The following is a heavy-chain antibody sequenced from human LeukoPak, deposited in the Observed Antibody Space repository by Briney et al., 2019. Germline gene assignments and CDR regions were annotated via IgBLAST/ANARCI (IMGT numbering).Heavy chain of an antibody. CDR2: MSYDGSNK. V-gene: IGHV3-30*04. Sequence: GGSLRLSCAASGFTFSSYAMHWVRQAPGKGLEWVAVMSYDGSNKYYADSVKGRFTISRDNSKNTLYLQMNSLRAEDTAVYYCARERSIVVPGTGFDYWGQGTLATVSS. D-gene: IGHD6-19*01. J-gene: IGHJ4*02. CDR3: ARERSIVVPGTGFDY. CDR1: GFTFSSYA.